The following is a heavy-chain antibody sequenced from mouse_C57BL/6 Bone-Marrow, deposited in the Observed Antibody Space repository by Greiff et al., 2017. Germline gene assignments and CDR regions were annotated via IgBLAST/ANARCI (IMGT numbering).Heavy chain of an antibody. CDR3: AGPSLYYDPPWFAY. CDR1: GYTFTDYY. D-gene: IGHD2-4*01. Sequence: VQLQQSGPVLVKPGASVKMSCKASGYTFTDYYMNWVKQSHGKSLEWIGVINPYNGGTSYNQKFKGKATLTVDKSSSTAYMELNSLTSEDSAVYYCAGPSLYYDPPWFAYWGQGTLVTVSA. V-gene: IGHV1-19*01. CDR2: INPYNGGT. J-gene: IGHJ3*01.